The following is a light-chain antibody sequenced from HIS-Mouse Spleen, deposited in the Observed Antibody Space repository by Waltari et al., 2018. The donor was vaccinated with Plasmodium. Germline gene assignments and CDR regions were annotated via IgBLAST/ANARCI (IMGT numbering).Light chain of an antibody. CDR1: ALPKTY. Sequence: SYELTQPPSVSVSPGQTARITCPGDALPKTYPYWYQQNSGQAPVLVSYEDSKRPSGIPERFSGSSSGTMATLTISGAQVEDEADYYCYSTDSSGNHRVFGGGTKLTVL. CDR3: YSTDSSGNHRV. V-gene: IGLV3-10*01. CDR2: EDS. J-gene: IGLJ3*02.